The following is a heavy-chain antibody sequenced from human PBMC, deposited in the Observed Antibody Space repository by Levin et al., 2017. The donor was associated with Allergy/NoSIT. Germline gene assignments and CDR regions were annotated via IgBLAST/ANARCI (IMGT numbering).Heavy chain of an antibody. Sequence: RSQTLSLTCTVSGGSISSYYWSWIRQPPGKGLEWIGYIYYSGSTNYNPSLKSRVTISVDTSKNQFSLKLSSVTAADTAVYYCARSGYSSGWYRMAPGAFDIWGQGTMVTVSS. CDR3: ARSGYSSGWYRMAPGAFDI. J-gene: IGHJ3*02. CDR2: IYYSGST. D-gene: IGHD6-19*01. CDR1: GGSISSYY. V-gene: IGHV4-59*01.